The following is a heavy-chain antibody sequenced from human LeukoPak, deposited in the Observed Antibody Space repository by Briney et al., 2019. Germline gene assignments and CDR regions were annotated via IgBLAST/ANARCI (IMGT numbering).Heavy chain of an antibody. J-gene: IGHJ4*02. CDR1: GFTFSSYW. V-gene: IGHV3-7*01. Sequence: GGSLRLSCAASGFTFSSYWMSWVRQAPGKGLEWVANIKQDGSEKYYVDSVKGRFTISRDNAKNSLYLQMNSLRAEDTAVYYCARARGYYDSSGYQKYEYYFDYWGQGTLVTVSS. CDR2: IKQDGSEK. D-gene: IGHD3-22*01. CDR3: ARARGYYDSSGYQKYEYYFDY.